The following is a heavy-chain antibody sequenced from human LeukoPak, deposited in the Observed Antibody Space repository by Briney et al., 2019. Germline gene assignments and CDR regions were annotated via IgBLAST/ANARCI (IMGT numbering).Heavy chain of an antibody. J-gene: IGHJ6*03. D-gene: IGHD5-24*01. CDR2: IIPIFGTA. Sequence: SVKVSCKASGGTFSSYAISWVRQAPGQGLEWMGGIIPIFGTANYAQKFQGRVTITADKSTSTAYMELSSLRSEDTAVYYCARGQGDGYNYWAHYYYYYMDVWGKGTTVTISS. CDR1: GGTFSSYA. CDR3: ARGQGDGYNYWAHYYYYYMDV. V-gene: IGHV1-69*06.